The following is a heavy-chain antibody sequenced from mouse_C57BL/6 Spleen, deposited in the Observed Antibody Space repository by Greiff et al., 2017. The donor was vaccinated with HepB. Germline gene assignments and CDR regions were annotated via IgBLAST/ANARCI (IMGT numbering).Heavy chain of an antibody. CDR1: GYTFTSYW. CDR3: ARDGYGSSCGYAMDY. Sequence: VQLQQPGAELVMPGASVKLSCKASGYTFTSYWMHWVKQRPGQGLEWIGEIDPSDSYTNYNQKFKGKSTLTVDKSTSTAYMQLSSLTSEDSAVYYCARDGYGSSCGYAMDYWGQGTSVTVSS. J-gene: IGHJ4*01. D-gene: IGHD1-1*01. V-gene: IGHV1-69*01. CDR2: IDPSDSYT.